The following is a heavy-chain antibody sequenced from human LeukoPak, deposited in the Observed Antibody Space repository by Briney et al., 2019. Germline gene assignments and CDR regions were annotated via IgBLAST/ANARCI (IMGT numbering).Heavy chain of an antibody. CDR2: LSASGLRT. V-gene: IGHV3-23*01. J-gene: IGHJ6*02. CDR3: ARDRPTVTIFGVVPMDV. Sequence: GGSLRLSCAASGFTLSSYAMIWVRQAPGKGLEWVSGLSASGLRTYYTDSVEGRFTISRDNSKNTLYLQMNSLRAEDTAVYYCARDRPTVTIFGVVPMDVWGQGTTVTVSS. CDR1: GFTLSSYA. D-gene: IGHD3-3*01.